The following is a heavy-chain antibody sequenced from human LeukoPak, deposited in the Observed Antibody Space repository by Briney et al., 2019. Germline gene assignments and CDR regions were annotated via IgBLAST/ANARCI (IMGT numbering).Heavy chain of an antibody. CDR2: IFYSGTT. CDR1: GGSFSGYY. V-gene: IGHV4-34*12. D-gene: IGHD2-2*01. J-gene: IGHJ3*02. Sequence: SETLSLTCAVYGGSFSGYYWSWIRQHPGKGLEWIGNIFYSGTTHYKPSLRSRVTISVDTSKNQFSLKLSSVTAADTAVYYCVSIVVVPAAMPLSDAFDIWGQGTTVTVSS. CDR3: VSIVVVPAAMPLSDAFDI.